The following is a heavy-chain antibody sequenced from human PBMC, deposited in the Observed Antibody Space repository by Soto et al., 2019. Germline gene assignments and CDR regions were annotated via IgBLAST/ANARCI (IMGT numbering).Heavy chain of an antibody. CDR2: ISTTSFTI. CDR3: ARDRCYDGTCYSASDS. V-gene: IGHV3-48*02. CDR1: GFRFSTYD. D-gene: IGHD2-15*01. Sequence: GGSLRLSCAASGFRFSTYDMDWLRQAPGKGPEWIAHISTTSFTIYYADSVKGRFTISRDNARNSLYLEMNSLRDEDTAVYYCARDRCYDGTCYSASDSWGQGTLVTVYS. J-gene: IGHJ5*01.